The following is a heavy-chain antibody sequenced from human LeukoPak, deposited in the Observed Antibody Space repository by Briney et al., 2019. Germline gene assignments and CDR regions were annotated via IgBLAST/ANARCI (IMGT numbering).Heavy chain of an antibody. V-gene: IGHV3-23*01. CDR2: IGGRGGST. CDR1: GFIFSDYG. Sequence: SXAASGFIFSDYGMSWVRQAPGKGLEWVSSIGGRGGSTYYADSVKGRFTISRDNSKNTLYLQMKSLRAEETAVYYCXKXGRXRLXDXXXXMDVWGXGXTVTISS. J-gene: IGHJ6*03. CDR3: XKXGRXRLXDXXXXMDV. D-gene: IGHD3-22*01.